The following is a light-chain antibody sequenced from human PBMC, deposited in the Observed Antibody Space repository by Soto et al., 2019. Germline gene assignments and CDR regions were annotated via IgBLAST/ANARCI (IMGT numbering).Light chain of an antibody. CDR3: LQNNSYPWT. V-gene: IGKV1-17*01. CDR2: SAS. Sequence: DIQMTQSPSTLSASVGDRVTITCRSSQDITNHLGWYQLQPGKAPKRLIYSASSLQNGLPSRFSGSGSGTEFSLTISRLQTVDVATYYCLQNNSYPWTFGQGTKVEF. J-gene: IGKJ1*01. CDR1: QDITNH.